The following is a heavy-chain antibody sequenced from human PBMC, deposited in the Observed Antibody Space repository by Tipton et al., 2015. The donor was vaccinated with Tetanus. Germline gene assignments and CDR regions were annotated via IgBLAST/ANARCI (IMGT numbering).Heavy chain of an antibody. Sequence: QSGPEVKKPGSSVKVSCKASGGTFSSHVISWVRQAPGQRLEWMGGIAPTLGIADYAQRFQGRVTITADASTSTAYMELNSLRSDDTAVYFCARDLKKTMGAAPSRDAFHIWGRGTMVTVSS. V-gene: IGHV1-69*01. CDR2: IAPTLGIA. J-gene: IGHJ3*02. D-gene: IGHD1-26*01. CDR1: GGTFSSHV. CDR3: ARDLKKTMGAAPSRDAFHI.